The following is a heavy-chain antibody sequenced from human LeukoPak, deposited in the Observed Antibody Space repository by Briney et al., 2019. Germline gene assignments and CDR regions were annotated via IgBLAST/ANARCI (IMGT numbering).Heavy chain of an antibody. CDR3: ARGTLAAAGPNFDY. Sequence: SETLSLTCTVSGGSISSYYWSWIRQPAGKGLEWIGRIYTSGSTNYNPSLKSRVTMSVDTSKNQFSLKLSSVTAADTAVYYCARGTLAAAGPNFDYWGQGTLVTVSS. CDR2: IYTSGST. J-gene: IGHJ4*02. V-gene: IGHV4-4*07. CDR1: GGSISSYY. D-gene: IGHD6-13*01.